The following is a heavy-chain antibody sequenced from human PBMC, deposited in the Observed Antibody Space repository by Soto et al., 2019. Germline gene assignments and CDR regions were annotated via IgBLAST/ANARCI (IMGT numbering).Heavy chain of an antibody. Sequence: EASVKVSCKASGGTFSSYTISWVRQAPGQGLEWMGRIIPILGIANYAQKFQGRVTITADKSTSTAYMELSSLRSEDTAVYYCVEQQLVRNENWFDPWGQGTLVTVSS. CDR3: VEQQLVRNENWFDP. D-gene: IGHD6-13*01. V-gene: IGHV1-69*02. CDR2: IIPILGIA. CDR1: GGTFSSYT. J-gene: IGHJ5*02.